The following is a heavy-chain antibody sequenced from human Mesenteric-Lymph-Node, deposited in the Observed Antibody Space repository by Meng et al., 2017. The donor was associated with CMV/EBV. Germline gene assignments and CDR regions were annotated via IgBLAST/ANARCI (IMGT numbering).Heavy chain of an antibody. V-gene: IGHV3-30*16. CDR1: GFTFSDYP. J-gene: IGHJ6*02. CDR3: AKDRSSTSSRGMDV. Sequence: LSLTRAASGFTFSDYPMHWVRQAPGEGLEWVAVIPYDGSNKHYADSVKGRFTISRDNSKNSLYLQMNSLRTEDTALYYCAKDRSSTSSRGMDVWGQGTTVTVSS. CDR2: IPYDGSNK. D-gene: IGHD2-2*01.